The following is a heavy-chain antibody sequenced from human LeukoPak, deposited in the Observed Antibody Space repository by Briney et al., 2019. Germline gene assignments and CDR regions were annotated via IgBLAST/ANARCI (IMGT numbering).Heavy chain of an antibody. V-gene: IGHV4-34*01. J-gene: IGHJ5*02. CDR1: GGSFSGYY. CDR3: ARSLGVYGPDWFDA. CDR2: INHSGST. D-gene: IGHD3-16*01. Sequence: SETLSLTCTVYGGSFSGYYWSWIRQPPGKGLEWIGEINHSGSTNYNPSLKSRVTISVDTSKNQFSLKLSSVTAADTAVYYCARSLGVYGPDWFDAWGKGTLVTVSS.